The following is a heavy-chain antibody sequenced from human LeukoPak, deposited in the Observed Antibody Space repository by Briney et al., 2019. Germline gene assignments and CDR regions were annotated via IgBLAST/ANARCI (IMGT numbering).Heavy chain of an antibody. CDR3: ARDSGKLLET. CDR2: ISAYNGNT. CDR1: GYTFTSYG. D-gene: IGHD2-15*01. V-gene: IGHV1-18*01. J-gene: IGHJ4*02. Sequence: GASVKVSCKASGYTFTSYGISWVRQAPGQGLEWMGGISAYNGNTNYAQKLQGIVTMTADTSTSTAYMELRSLRSDDTAVYYCARDSGKLLETWGQGTLVTVSS.